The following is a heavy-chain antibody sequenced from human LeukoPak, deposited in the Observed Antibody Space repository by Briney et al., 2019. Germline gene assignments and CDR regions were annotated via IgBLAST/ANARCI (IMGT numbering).Heavy chain of an antibody. V-gene: IGHV3-53*01. CDR3: ARGGSGYYNCYCYGMDV. J-gene: IGHJ6*02. D-gene: IGHD3-22*01. Sequence: PGGSLRLSCAASGFTVSSNYMSWVRQAPGKGLEWVSVIYSGGSTYYADSVKGRFTISRDNSKNTLYLQMNSLRAEDTAVYYCARGGSGYYNCYCYGMDVWGQGTTVTVSS. CDR2: IYSGGST. CDR1: GFTVSSNY.